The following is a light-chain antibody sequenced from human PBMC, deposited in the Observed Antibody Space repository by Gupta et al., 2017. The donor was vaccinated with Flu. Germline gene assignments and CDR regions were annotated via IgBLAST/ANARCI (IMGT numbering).Light chain of an antibody. CDR1: QSVSSSY. V-gene: IGKV3-20*01. Sequence: EIVLTQSPGTLSLSPGERATLSCRASQSVSSSYLAWYQQKPGQAPRLLIYVASSRATGIPDRFSGSGSGTDFTLTISRLEPEDFAVYYCQQYGSSPFGFGPGTKVDIK. CDR2: VAS. CDR3: QQYGSSPFG. J-gene: IGKJ3*01.